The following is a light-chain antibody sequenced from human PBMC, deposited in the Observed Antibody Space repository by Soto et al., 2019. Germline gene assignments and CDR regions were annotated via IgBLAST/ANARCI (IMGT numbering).Light chain of an antibody. V-gene: IGLV2-14*01. CDR3: SSYTSSSTPYV. CDR2: DVS. J-gene: IGLJ1*01. Sequence: QSVLTQPASVSGSPRQSITISCTGTSRDIGDYNYVSWYQQHPGKAPNLMIYDVSNRPSGVSIRFSGSKSGNTASLTISGLQAEDEADYYCSSYTSSSTPYVFGTGTKVTVL. CDR1: SRDIGDYNY.